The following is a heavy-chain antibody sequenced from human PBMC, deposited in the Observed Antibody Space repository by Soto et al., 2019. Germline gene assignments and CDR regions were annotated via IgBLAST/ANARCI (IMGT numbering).Heavy chain of an antibody. CDR1: GGSISSGDYY. V-gene: IGHV4-30-4*01. Sequence: QVQLQESGPGLVKPSQTLSLTCTVSGGSISSGDYYWSWIRQPPGKGLEWIGYIYYSGSTYYNPSLTSRVTMSVDTSKNQFSLKLSSVTAADTAMYYCARTKDYGDYVFDYWGQGTLVTVSS. D-gene: IGHD4-17*01. J-gene: IGHJ4*02. CDR2: IYYSGST. CDR3: ARTKDYGDYVFDY.